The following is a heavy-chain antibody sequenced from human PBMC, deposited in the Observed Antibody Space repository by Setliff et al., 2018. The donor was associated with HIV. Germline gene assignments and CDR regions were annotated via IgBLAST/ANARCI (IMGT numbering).Heavy chain of an antibody. CDR3: ATAGEMATIGYSYYYMGV. Sequence: ASVKVSCKASGGTFSRNAISWVRQAPGQGLEWIGGITPIFGTPKYAQKFQGRVTITADESRSTAYLELSSLRSEDTAVYYCATAGEMATIGYSYYYMGVWGKGTTGTV. D-gene: IGHD3-10*01. CDR2: ITPIFGTP. CDR1: GGTFSRNA. J-gene: IGHJ6*03. V-gene: IGHV1-69*13.